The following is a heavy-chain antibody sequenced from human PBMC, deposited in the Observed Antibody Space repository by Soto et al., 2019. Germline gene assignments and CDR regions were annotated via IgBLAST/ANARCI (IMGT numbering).Heavy chain of an antibody. J-gene: IGHJ5*01. Sequence: QVQLQESGPGLVKPSETLSLTCTVSGGSVSSGSYYWSWIRQPPGKGLEWIAYIYYSGNANYNPSLQSRVTISIDTSKNQFSLKLSSVTAADTAVYYCXXXXYYDSSGRYNWLDSWGRGTLVTVSS. D-gene: IGHD3-22*01. CDR1: GGSVSSGSYY. CDR2: IYYSGNA. CDR3: XXXXYYDSSGRYNWLDS. V-gene: IGHV4-61*01.